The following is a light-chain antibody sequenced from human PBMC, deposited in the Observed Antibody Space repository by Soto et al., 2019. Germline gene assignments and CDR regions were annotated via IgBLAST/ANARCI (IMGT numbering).Light chain of an antibody. Sequence: SQGIGTYLAWYQQKPGKAPKLLIYAALTLHSGVPARFSGSRSGTDVTLTISSLQNEDFATYYCQQVNSYTQTFGQGTRLEIK. CDR1: QGIGTY. V-gene: IGKV1-9*01. J-gene: IGKJ5*01. CDR2: AAL. CDR3: QQVNSYTQT.